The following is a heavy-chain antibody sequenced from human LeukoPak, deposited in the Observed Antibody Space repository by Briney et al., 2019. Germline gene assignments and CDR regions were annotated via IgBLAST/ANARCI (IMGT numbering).Heavy chain of an antibody. CDR1: GFTFSSYS. V-gene: IGHV3-21*01. CDR2: ISSSSSYI. D-gene: IGHD6-19*01. J-gene: IGHJ5*02. Sequence: GGSLRLSCAASGFTFSSYSMNWVRRAPGKGLEWVSSISSSSSYIYYADSVKGRFTISRDNAKNSLYLQMYSLRAEDTAVYYCARDRKYSSGSPRADWFDPWGQGTLVTVSS. CDR3: ARDRKYSSGSPRADWFDP.